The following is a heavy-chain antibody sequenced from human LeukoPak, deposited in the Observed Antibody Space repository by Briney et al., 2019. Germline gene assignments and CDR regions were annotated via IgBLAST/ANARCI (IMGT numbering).Heavy chain of an antibody. CDR3: ATTPGSSWYEGLAL. CDR1: GFTFSTYT. V-gene: IGHV3-21*01. Sequence: GGSLRLSCAASGFTFSTYTMNWVRQAPGKGLEWVSFISSSSSYMYYADSVKGRFTISRDNTKKSLYLQMNSLRAEDTAVYYCATTPGSSWYEGLALWGQGTLVTVSS. D-gene: IGHD6-13*01. J-gene: IGHJ4*02. CDR2: ISSSSSYM.